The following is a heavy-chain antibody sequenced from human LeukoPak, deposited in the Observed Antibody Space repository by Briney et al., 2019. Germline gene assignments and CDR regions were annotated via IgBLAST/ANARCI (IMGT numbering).Heavy chain of an antibody. D-gene: IGHD2-2*01. J-gene: IGHJ4*02. CDR2: IIPIFGTA. CDR1: GYTFTGYY. CDR3: ARDNLYRFGSHRCSSTSCSRFTGDY. Sequence: ASVKVSCKASGYTFTGYYIHWVRQAPGRGLEWMGGIIPIFGTANYAQKFQGRVTITADESTSTAYMELSSLRSEDTAVYYCARDNLYRFGSHRCSSTSCSRFTGDYWGQGTLVTVSS. V-gene: IGHV1-69*13.